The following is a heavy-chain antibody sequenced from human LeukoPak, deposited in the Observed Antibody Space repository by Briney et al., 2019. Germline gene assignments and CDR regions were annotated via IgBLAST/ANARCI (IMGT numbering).Heavy chain of an antibody. CDR1: GFTFDDYA. V-gene: IGHV3-9*01. CDR2: ISWNSGSI. Sequence: PGRSLRLSCAASGFTFDDYAMHWVRQAPGKGPEWVSGISWNSGSIGYADSVEGRFTISRDNAKNTLYLQVNNLRAEDTAVYYCARGPNSNWSGLDFWGQGTLLTVSS. CDR3: ARGPNSNWSGLDF. D-gene: IGHD6-6*01. J-gene: IGHJ4*02.